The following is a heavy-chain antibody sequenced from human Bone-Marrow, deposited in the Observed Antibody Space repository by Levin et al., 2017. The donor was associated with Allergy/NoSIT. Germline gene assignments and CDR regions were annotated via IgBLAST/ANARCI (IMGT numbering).Heavy chain of an antibody. Sequence: TGGSLRLSCAASGFSFSSTWMSWVRQVPGKGPEWVGRIKSESDGGATNYAALVKGRFIISRDDSKKTLYLHMYSLKTEDTAVYYCTGGDYPLFGYWGQGTLVTVSS. CDR2: IKSESDGGAT. J-gene: IGHJ4*02. CDR1: GFSFSSTW. CDR3: TGGDYPLFGY. D-gene: IGHD4-17*01. V-gene: IGHV3-15*01.